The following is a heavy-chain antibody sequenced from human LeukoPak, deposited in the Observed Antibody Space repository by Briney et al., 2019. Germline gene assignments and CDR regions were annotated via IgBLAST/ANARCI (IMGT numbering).Heavy chain of an antibody. Sequence: PGRSLRLSCTASGFTSGDYAMSSVRQAPRKGLEWVGFISSKAYGRTTEYAASVKGRFTIFRDDSKSMPYLQMNSLKAEDTAVYYCTREAGATIGYWCQGTLLTVSS. D-gene: IGHD1-26*01. V-gene: IGHV3-49*04. CDR1: GFTSGDYA. CDR3: TREAGATIGY. CDR2: ISSKAYGRTT. J-gene: IGHJ4*02.